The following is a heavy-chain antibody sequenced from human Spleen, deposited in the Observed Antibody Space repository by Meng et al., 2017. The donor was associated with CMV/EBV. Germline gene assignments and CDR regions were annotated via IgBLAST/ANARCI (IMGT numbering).Heavy chain of an antibody. Sequence: GESLKISCTASGFTFASYSMNWVRQAPGKGLEWVSSISSNSGLYIYYADSLQGRFIISRDNAANSLSLQMNSLTTEDTAVYYCARSAPSVDFWSGFYHNWFDPWGPGTLVTVSS. D-gene: IGHD3-3*01. CDR3: ARSAPSVDFWSGFYHNWFDP. V-gene: IGHV3-21*04. CDR2: ISSNSGLYI. J-gene: IGHJ5*02. CDR1: GFTFASYS.